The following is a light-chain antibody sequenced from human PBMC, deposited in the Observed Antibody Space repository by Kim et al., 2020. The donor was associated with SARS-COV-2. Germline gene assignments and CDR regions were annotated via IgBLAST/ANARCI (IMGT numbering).Light chain of an antibody. CDR1: QDIRSE. CDR2: AAS. Sequence: AIQMTQSPSSLSASVGDRVTITCRASQDIRSELGWYQQRSGRAPKLLISAASSLQSGVPSRFSGSGSGTYFTLTISSLQPEDFATYYCLQTISSPITFGGGTKVDIK. CDR3: LQTISSPIT. V-gene: IGKV1-6*01. J-gene: IGKJ4*01.